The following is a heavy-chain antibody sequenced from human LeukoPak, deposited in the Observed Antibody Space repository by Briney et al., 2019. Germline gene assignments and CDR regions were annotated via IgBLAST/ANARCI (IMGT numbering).Heavy chain of an antibody. CDR3: ARDHGSTAFDI. V-gene: IGHV3-21*01. CDR2: ISSSSSYI. CDR1: GFTFSSYS. Sequence: GGSLRLSCAASGFTFSSYSMNWVRQAPGKGLEWVSSISSSSSYIYYADSVKGRFTISRDNAKNSLYLQMNSLRAEDTAVYYCARDHGSTAFDIWGQGTMVTISS. J-gene: IGHJ3*02. D-gene: IGHD2-2*01.